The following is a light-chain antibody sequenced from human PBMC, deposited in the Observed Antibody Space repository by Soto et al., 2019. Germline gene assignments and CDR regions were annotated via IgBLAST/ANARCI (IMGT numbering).Light chain of an antibody. Sequence: EIWLTPSRATLSVSPGEIATLACSSSQSVSSYLASYQQKPGQDPRIIIYDASNRATGIKARFSGSRSGTDFTLTISSIEPEDFAVYYCKQRSNWHRTVGQGTQVDI. J-gene: IGKJ1*01. V-gene: IGKV3-11*01. CDR2: DAS. CDR1: QSVSSY. CDR3: KQRSNWHRT.